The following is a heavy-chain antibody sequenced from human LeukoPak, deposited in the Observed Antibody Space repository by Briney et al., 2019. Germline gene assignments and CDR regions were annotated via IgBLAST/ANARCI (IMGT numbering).Heavy chain of an antibody. CDR1: GGTFSSYA. CDR3: ARVYSSSWYGDGENEL. J-gene: IGHJ4*02. Sequence: PAASVKVSCKASGGTFSSYAISWVRQAPGQGLEWMGRIIPILGIANYAQKFQGRVTITADKSTSTAYMELSSLRSEDTAVYYCARVYSSSWYGDGENELWGQGTLVTVSS. D-gene: IGHD6-13*01. V-gene: IGHV1-69*04. CDR2: IIPILGIA.